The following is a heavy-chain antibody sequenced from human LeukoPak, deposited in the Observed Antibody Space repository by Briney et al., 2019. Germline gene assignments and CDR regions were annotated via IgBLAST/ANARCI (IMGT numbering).Heavy chain of an antibody. V-gene: IGHV4-4*02. CDR1: GGPISSSNW. CDR2: IYHSGST. CDR3: ASRYSSGWYSYYYYYGMDV. Sequence: SETLSLTCAVSGGPISSSNWWSWVRQPPGKGLEWIGEIYHSGSTNYNPSLKSRVTISVDKSKNQFSLKLSSVTAADTAVYYCASRYSSGWYSYYYYYGMDVWGQGTTVTVSS. J-gene: IGHJ6*02. D-gene: IGHD6-19*01.